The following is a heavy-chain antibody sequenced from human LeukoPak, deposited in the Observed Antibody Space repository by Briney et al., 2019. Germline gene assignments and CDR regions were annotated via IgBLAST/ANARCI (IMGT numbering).Heavy chain of an antibody. V-gene: IGHV3-15*01. CDR2: IKSKTDCGKT. CDR1: GFTFSNAW. CDR3: TAGPPNVLLWFGEFYYYGMDV. D-gene: IGHD3-10*01. J-gene: IGHJ6*04. Sequence: PGGSLRLSCAASGFTFSNAWMSWVRQAPGKGLEWVGRIKSKTDCGKTDYAAPVKGRFTISRDDSKNTLYLQMNSLKTEDTAVYYCTAGPPNVLLWFGEFYYYGMDVWGKGTTVTVSS.